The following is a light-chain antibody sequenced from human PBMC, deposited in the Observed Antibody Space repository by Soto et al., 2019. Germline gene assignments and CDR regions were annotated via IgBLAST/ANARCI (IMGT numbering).Light chain of an antibody. Sequence: DIQMTQSRSTMSASVGDRVTITCRASQSISSWLAWYQQKPGKAPKLLIYDASSLESGVPSRFSGSGSGTEFTLTIRSLQPDDFATYYCKQYNSYWTCGQGTKVDIK. V-gene: IGKV1-5*01. CDR2: DAS. CDR1: QSISSW. CDR3: KQYNSYWT. J-gene: IGKJ1*01.